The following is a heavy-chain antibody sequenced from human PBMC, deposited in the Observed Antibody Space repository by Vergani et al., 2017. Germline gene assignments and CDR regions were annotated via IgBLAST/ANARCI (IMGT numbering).Heavy chain of an antibody. J-gene: IGHJ6*02. CDR3: ARDRVDIVATTTYYYYYYGMDV. Sequence: EVQLVESGGGLVQPGGSLRLSCAASGFTVSSNYMSWVPQAPGKGLEWVSVIYSGGSTYYADSVKGRFTISRHNSKNKLSLQMNSLTAEDTAVYYCARDRVDIVATTTYYYYYYGMDVWGQGTTVTVSS. CDR1: GFTVSSNY. CDR2: IYSGGST. D-gene: IGHD5-12*01. V-gene: IGHV3-53*04.